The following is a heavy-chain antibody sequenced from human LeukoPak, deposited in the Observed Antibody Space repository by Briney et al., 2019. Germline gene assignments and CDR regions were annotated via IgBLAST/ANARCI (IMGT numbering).Heavy chain of an antibody. V-gene: IGHV3-23*01. CDR2: ISASGDDT. D-gene: IGHD6-13*01. J-gene: IGHJ4*02. CDR3: AKDPTSWYGFYFDY. Sequence: GGSLRLSCLASGFTFNSFPMSRVRQTPGKGLEWVSTISASGDDTSYADSVKGRFTISRDNSKNTLSLQMSSLRAEDTAVYYCAKDPTSWYGFYFDYWGQGTLVTVSS. CDR1: GFTFNSFP.